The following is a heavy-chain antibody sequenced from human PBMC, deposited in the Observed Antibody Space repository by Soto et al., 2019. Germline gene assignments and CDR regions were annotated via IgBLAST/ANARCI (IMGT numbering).Heavy chain of an antibody. Sequence: ASVKVSCKASGYTFTSYAMHWVRQAPGQRLEWMGWINAGNGNTKYSQKFQGRVTITRDTSASTAYMELSSLRSEDTAVYYCARDKGSSSRWYDRSQPDYWGQGTLVTVSS. V-gene: IGHV1-3*01. CDR3: ARDKGSSSRWYDRSQPDY. D-gene: IGHD6-13*01. CDR1: GYTFTSYA. CDR2: INAGNGNT. J-gene: IGHJ4*02.